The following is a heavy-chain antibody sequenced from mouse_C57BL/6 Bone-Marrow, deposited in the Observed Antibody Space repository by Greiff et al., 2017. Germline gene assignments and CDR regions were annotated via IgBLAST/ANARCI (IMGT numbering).Heavy chain of an antibody. Sequence: QVQLQQSGPELVKPGASVKISCKASGYAFSSSWMNWVKQRPGTGLEWIGRIYPGDGDTNYNGKFKGKATLTADKSSSTAYMQLSSLTSEDSAVYFCARDPYYGSSYGWYFDVWGTGTTVTVSS. CDR2: IYPGDGDT. V-gene: IGHV1-82*01. CDR3: ARDPYYGSSYGWYFDV. D-gene: IGHD1-1*01. CDR1: GYAFSSSW. J-gene: IGHJ1*03.